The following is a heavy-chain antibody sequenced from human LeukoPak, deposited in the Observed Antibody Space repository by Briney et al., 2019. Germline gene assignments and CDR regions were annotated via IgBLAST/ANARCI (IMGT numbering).Heavy chain of an antibody. CDR1: GGTFSSYA. CDR2: INPSGGST. Sequence: GASVKVSCKASGGTFSSYAISWVRQAPGQGLEWMGMINPSGGSTSYAQKFQGRVTMTRDTSTSTVYMELSSLRSEDTAVYYCARDQLRSDPEYYYYGMDVWGQGTTVTVSS. CDR3: ARDQLRSDPEYYYYGMDV. V-gene: IGHV1-46*01. J-gene: IGHJ6*02. D-gene: IGHD1-1*01.